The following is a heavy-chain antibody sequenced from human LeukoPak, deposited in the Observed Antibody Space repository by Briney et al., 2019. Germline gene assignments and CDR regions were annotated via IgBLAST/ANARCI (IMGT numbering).Heavy chain of an antibody. J-gene: IGHJ4*02. V-gene: IGHV3-30-3*01. Sequence: PGGSLRLSCAVSGFSFSSFVMHWVRQAPGKGLEWVAAILPDGGNKHYADSVKGRVTTSRDNSKNTLYLQMNSLRAEDTALYYCAIMTTVVTNFDYWGQGTLVTVSS. D-gene: IGHD4-23*01. CDR2: ILPDGGNK. CDR3: AIMTTVVTNFDY. CDR1: GFSFSSFV.